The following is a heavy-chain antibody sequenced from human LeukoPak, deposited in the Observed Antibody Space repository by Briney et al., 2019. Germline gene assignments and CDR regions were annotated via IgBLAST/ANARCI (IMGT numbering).Heavy chain of an antibody. Sequence: PGGSLRLSCAASGFIFSSYGMHWVRQAPGRGLEWVAFIRYDGSNKNYADSVKGRFTISRDNSKNTLYLEMNSLRAEDTAVYYCAKAPLLRFLESIFDYWGQGTLVTVSS. D-gene: IGHD3-3*01. V-gene: IGHV3-30*02. CDR1: GFIFSSYG. CDR3: AKAPLLRFLESIFDY. J-gene: IGHJ4*02. CDR2: IRYDGSNK.